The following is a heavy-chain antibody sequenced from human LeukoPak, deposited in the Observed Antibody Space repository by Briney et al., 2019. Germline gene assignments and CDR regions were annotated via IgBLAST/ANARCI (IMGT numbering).Heavy chain of an antibody. V-gene: IGHV1-69*05. CDR3: ASPRQLAAPFVT. CDR1: GGTFSSYA. D-gene: IGHD6-6*01. CDR2: IIPIFSTA. Sequence: GASVKVSCKASGGTFSSYAISWVRQAPGQGVEWMGGIIPIFSTANYAQKFQGRATITTDESTSTAYMKRSSLRSEETAVYYFASPRQLAAPFVTSGQGTLVTVSS. J-gene: IGHJ5*02.